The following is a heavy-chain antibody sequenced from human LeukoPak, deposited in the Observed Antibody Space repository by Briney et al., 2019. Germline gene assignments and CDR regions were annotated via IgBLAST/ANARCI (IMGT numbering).Heavy chain of an antibody. D-gene: IGHD4-11*01. V-gene: IGHV4-39*07. CDR3: ARGDGESYRNYYYYMDV. Sequence: SETLSLTCIVFGGSISNSSYFWGWIRQSPGKGLEWIGSMYYSGSTYYNPSLKSRVTISLDMSKNQFSLQLISVTAADTAVYYCARGDGESYRNYYYYMDVWGKGTTVTVSS. J-gene: IGHJ6*03. CDR1: GGSISNSSYF. CDR2: MYYSGST.